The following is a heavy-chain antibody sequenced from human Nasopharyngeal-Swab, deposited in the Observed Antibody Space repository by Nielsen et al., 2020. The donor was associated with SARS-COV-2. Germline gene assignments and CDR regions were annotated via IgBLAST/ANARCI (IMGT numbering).Heavy chain of an antibody. CDR3: ARVWRDYYGLDV. J-gene: IGHJ6*02. V-gene: IGHV1-2*02. D-gene: IGHD2-21*01. Sequence: ASVKVSCKASGYSFTGYYLHWVRQAPGQGLEWMGWINPDTGATNYAEKFQGRVTMTSDMALSTAYMEMSRLRSDDTAVYYCARVWRDYYGLDVWGQGNPGHRLL. CDR2: INPDTGAT. CDR1: GYSFTGYY.